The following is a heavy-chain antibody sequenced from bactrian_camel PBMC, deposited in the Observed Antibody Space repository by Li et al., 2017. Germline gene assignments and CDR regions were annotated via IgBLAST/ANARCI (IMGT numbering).Heavy chain of an antibody. D-gene: IGHD1*01. J-gene: IGHJ6*01. V-gene: IGHV3S53*01. CDR3: AKGWEKNFAA. CDR2: INGDGTI. Sequence: VQLVESGGGSVEAGGSVRLSCEVSGNIYDSLCMGWCRQIPLQEREAVASINGDGTISVADSVKDRFAISRDNGNNTLDLQLNDLKTVDTAIYFCAKGWEKNFAARGQGTQVTVS. CDR1: GNIYDSLC.